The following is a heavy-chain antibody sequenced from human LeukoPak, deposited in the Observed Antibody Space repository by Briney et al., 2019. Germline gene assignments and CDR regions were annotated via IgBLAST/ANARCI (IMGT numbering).Heavy chain of an antibody. CDR1: GFTFVDYA. D-gene: IGHD2-8*01. Sequence: GGSLRLSCAASGFTFVDYAMHWVRQAPGKGLEWVSGISWNSGSIGYADSVKGRFTISRDNAKNSLYLQMNSLRAEDTALYYCAKVTDCTNGVCYLPGAFDIWGQGTMVTVSS. CDR3: AKVTDCTNGVCYLPGAFDI. V-gene: IGHV3-9*01. CDR2: ISWNSGSI. J-gene: IGHJ3*02.